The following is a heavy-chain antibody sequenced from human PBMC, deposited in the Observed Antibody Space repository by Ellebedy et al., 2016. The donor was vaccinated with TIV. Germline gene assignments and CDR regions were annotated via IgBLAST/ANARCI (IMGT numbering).Heavy chain of an antibody. J-gene: IGHJ4*02. CDR3: ARGKPSVVPAIVTGDFHS. CDR1: GYIFTSYD. CDR2: INPKSGNT. V-gene: IGHV1-8*01. D-gene: IGHD2-21*02. Sequence: AASVKVSCKASGYIFTSYDINWVRQATGQGLEWLGWINPKSGNTGYAPKFQGRITLIRNTSISTAYMELSRLTPDDTAVYYCARGKPSVVPAIVTGDFHSWGQGTLVTVSS.